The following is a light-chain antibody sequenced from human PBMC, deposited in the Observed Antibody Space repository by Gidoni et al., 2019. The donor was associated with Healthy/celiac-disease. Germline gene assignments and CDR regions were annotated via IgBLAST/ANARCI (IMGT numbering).Light chain of an antibody. J-gene: IGKJ3*01. CDR1: QSISSY. CDR2: AAS. Sequence: DIQMTQSPSSLSASVGDRVTITCRASQSISSYLNWYQQKPGKAPKLLIYAASSLQSGVPSRFSGRGSGTDFTLTISRLQPEDFATYYCQQSYSTPGTFGPGTQVDIK. V-gene: IGKV1-39*01. CDR3: QQSYSTPGT.